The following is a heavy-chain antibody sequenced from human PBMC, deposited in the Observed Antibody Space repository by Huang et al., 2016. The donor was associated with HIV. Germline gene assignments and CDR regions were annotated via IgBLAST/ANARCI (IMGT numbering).Heavy chain of an antibody. J-gene: IGHJ3*02. V-gene: IGHV5-51*03. CDR3: ARSSHGDASIWYGAFDI. D-gene: IGHD6-13*01. CDR2: IYPADSDT. Sequence: EVHLVQSGAEVKKSGESLKISCKGSEYTFTHYWVGWVRQMPGKGLEWMGSIYPADSDTRYSPSFQGQVTISADKSISTAYLHWSSLKASDTAMYYCARSSHGDASIWYGAFDIWGQGTMVTVSS. CDR1: EYTFTHYW.